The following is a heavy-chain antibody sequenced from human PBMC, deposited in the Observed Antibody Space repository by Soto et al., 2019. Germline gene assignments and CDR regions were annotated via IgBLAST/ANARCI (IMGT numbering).Heavy chain of an antibody. CDR1: GYTFTNYD. CDR3: ARVPPYSSNGYDDL. Sequence: QVQLVQSGAEVKKPGASVKVSCKASGYTFTNYDINWVRQAPGQGLEWMGWISAYNGNTNYAQKLQDRVTMSTDSPTSTAYMEFSSVITDDTALYYYARVPPYSSNGYDDLWSLGTLVTVSS. CDR2: ISAYNGNT. D-gene: IGHD6-13*01. J-gene: IGHJ2*01. V-gene: IGHV1-18*01.